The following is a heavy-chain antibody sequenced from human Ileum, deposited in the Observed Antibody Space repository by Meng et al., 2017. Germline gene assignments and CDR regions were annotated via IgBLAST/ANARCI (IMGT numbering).Heavy chain of an antibody. Sequence: GGSLRLSCAASGFTFSSYWMHWVRQAPGKGLVWVSRINSDGSSTSYADSVKGRFTISRDNAKNTLYLQMNSLGAEDTAVYYCARGFPEWLPSSYYYYGMDVWGQGTTVTVSS. CDR3: ARGFPEWLPSSYYYYGMDV. CDR1: GFTFSSYW. CDR2: INSDGSST. V-gene: IGHV3-74*01. D-gene: IGHD3-3*01. J-gene: IGHJ6*02.